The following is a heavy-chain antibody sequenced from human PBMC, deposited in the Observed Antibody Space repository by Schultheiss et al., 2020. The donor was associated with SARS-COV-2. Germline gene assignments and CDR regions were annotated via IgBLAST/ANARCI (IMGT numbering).Heavy chain of an antibody. V-gene: IGHV4-61*01. CDR1: GFSLSNARMG. CDR3: AREEWFGVDY. D-gene: IGHD3-10*01. CDR2: IYYSGST. Sequence: SGPTLVKPTETLTLTCTVSGFSLSNARMGVSWIRQPPGKGLEWIGYIYYSGSTNYNPSLKSRVTISVDTSKNQFSLKLSSVTAADTAVYYCAREEWFGVDYLGQGTLVTVSS. J-gene: IGHJ4*02.